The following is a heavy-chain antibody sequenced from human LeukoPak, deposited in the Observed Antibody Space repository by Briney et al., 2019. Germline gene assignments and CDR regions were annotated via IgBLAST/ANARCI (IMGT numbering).Heavy chain of an antibody. CDR2: ISGSGGST. V-gene: IGHV3-23*01. Sequence: PGGSLRLSCAASGFTLSSYAMSWVRQAPGKGLEWVSGISGSGGSTYYADSVKGRFTISRDNSKNTLYLQMNSLRAEDTAVYYCARGAIKNRRYSSSSTPSEIDPWGQGTLVTVSS. CDR3: ARGAIKNRRYSSSSTPSEIDP. J-gene: IGHJ5*02. CDR1: GFTLSSYA. D-gene: IGHD6-6*01.